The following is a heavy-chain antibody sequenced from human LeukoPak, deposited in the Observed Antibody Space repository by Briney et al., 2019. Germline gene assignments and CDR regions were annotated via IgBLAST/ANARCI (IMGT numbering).Heavy chain of an antibody. Sequence: GGSLRLSCAASGFTFSTFAMIWVRQPPGKGLEWVSSIFPSGGEIHYADSVRGRFTISRDNSKSTLSLQMNSLRAEDTAVYYCAIGWNAEYFQHWGQGTLVTVSS. CDR1: GFTFSTFA. V-gene: IGHV3-23*01. D-gene: IGHD1-1*01. J-gene: IGHJ1*01. CDR2: IFPSGGEI. CDR3: AIGWNAEYFQH.